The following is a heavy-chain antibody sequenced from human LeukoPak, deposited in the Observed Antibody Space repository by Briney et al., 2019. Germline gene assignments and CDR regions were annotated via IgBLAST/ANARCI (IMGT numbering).Heavy chain of an antibody. D-gene: IGHD3-10*01. CDR1: GFTFSSYW. CDR3: ASNYGSGSYFEGSFDY. CDR2: IQQDGSEQ. J-gene: IGHJ4*02. Sequence: GGSLRLSCTASGFTFSSYWMSWVRQAPGKGLEWVANIQQDGSEQYYVDSVKGRFTISRDNAKNTLYLQMNSLRAEDTAVYYCASNYGSGSYFEGSFDYWGQGTLVTVSS. V-gene: IGHV3-7*02.